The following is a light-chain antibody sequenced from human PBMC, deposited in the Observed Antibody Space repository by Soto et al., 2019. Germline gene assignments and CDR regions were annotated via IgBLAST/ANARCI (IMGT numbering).Light chain of an antibody. CDR1: QSVSDN. Sequence: EIVMTQSPATLSVSPVERAPLXCRASQSVSDNLAWYQQKPGQAPRLLIYGVSSRATGIPDRFSGSGSGTDFTLTISRLEPEDFAVYYCEQYGSSPRTFGQGTKVDIK. CDR2: GVS. CDR3: EQYGSSPRT. J-gene: IGKJ1*01. V-gene: IGKV3-20*01.